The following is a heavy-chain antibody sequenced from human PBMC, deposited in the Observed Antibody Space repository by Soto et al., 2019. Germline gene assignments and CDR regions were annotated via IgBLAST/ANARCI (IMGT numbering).Heavy chain of an antibody. Sequence: QVQLVQSGGEVKKPGASVTVSCKASGYTFINYHITWERQAPGQGLEWMAWINTYNGMTDYAQKFQGRVTMTRDTSPSTAYMELRNLGSDDTAMYFCAKSPRGEMATDWGQGTLVTVSS. CDR2: INTYNGMT. D-gene: IGHD5-12*01. CDR1: GYTFINYH. J-gene: IGHJ4*02. CDR3: AKSPRGEMATD. V-gene: IGHV1-18*01.